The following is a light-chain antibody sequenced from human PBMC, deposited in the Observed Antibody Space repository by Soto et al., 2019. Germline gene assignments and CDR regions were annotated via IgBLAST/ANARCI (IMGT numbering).Light chain of an antibody. J-gene: IGLJ2*01. CDR3: SSYTSSSLGDVV. Sequence: QSVLTQPASVSGSPGQSITISCTGTSSDVGGYNYVSWYQQHPGKAPKLMIYEVSNRPSGVSNRFSGSKSGNTASLTISGLQAEDEADYYCSSYTSSSLGDVVFGGGTKLTVL. CDR2: EVS. CDR1: SSDVGGYNY. V-gene: IGLV2-14*01.